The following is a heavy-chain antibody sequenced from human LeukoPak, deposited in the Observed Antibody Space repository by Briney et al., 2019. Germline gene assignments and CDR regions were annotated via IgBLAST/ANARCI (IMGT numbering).Heavy chain of an antibody. D-gene: IGHD3-22*01. Sequence: SETLSLTCTVSGDSISSYYWSWIRQPPGKGLEWIGYMHYSGSTNYNPSLKSRVTISVDTSKNQFSLKLSSVTAADTAVYYCARGTMTQTDYWGQGTLVTVSS. CDR2: MHYSGST. CDR1: GDSISSYY. V-gene: IGHV4-59*01. CDR3: ARGTMTQTDY. J-gene: IGHJ4*02.